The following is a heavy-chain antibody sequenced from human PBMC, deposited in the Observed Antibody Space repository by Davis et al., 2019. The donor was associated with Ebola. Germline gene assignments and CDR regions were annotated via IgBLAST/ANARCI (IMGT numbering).Heavy chain of an antibody. CDR2: INSDGSRT. CDR1: GFTFSSYW. J-gene: IGHJ5*02. Sequence: HTGGSLRLSCAASGFTFSSYWMHWVRQAPGKGLVWVSRINSDGSRTNYADSVKGRFTMSRDNAKSTLYLQMNSLRAEDTAVYYCARDRSGSHYAWFDPWGQGTLVTVSS. CDR3: ARDRSGSHYAWFDP. D-gene: IGHD1-26*01. V-gene: IGHV3-74*01.